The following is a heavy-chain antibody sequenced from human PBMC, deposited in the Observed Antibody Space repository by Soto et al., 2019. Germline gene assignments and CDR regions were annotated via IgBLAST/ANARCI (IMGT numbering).Heavy chain of an antibody. D-gene: IGHD2-2*01. J-gene: IGHJ6*02. CDR2: ILPIFGTA. CDR1: VGTFSSYA. Sequence: GXSVNVSCKASVGTFSSYAISWVRQAPGQGLEWMGGILPIFGTANYAHKFQGRVTITADGSTSTAYMELSRLRSEDTAVYYCARNVVVVTAAIWGPWGYYYYGMDFWGQGTKVTVSS. V-gene: IGHV1-69*13. CDR3: ARNVVVVTAAIWGPWGYYYYGMDF.